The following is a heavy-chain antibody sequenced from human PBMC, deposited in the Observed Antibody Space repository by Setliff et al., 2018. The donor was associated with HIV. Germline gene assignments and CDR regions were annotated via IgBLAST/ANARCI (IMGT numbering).Heavy chain of an antibody. J-gene: IGHJ1*01. D-gene: IGHD3-10*01. Sequence: PGGSLRLSCAASELTFSNYAMTWVRQAPGKGLAWVSSLSGSGGSTYYADSVKGRFTISRDNSKNTLYLRMNSLRAEDTAVYYCAQAQTSVSGSYYQYLQHWGQGTLVTVSS. CDR3: AQAQTSVSGSYYQYLQH. CDR2: LSGSGGST. V-gene: IGHV3-23*01. CDR1: ELTFSNYA.